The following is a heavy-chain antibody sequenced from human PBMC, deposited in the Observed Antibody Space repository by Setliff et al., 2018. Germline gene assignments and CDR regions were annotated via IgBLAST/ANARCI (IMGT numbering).Heavy chain of an antibody. Sequence: SETLSLTCAVYGGSFSGYYWSWIRQPPGKGLEWIGEINHSGSTNYNPSLKSRVTISVDTSKNQFSLKLSSVTAADTAVYYCARGRLSYWPWPAGRGYYFDYWGQGTLVTVSS. J-gene: IGHJ4*02. D-gene: IGHD1-26*01. CDR1: GGSFSGYY. CDR3: ARGRLSYWPWPAGRGYYFDY. CDR2: INHSGST. V-gene: IGHV4-34*01.